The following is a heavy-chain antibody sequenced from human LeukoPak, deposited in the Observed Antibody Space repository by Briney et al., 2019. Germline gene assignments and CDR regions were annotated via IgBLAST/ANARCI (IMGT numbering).Heavy chain of an antibody. CDR2: ISAHNDNT. V-gene: IGHV1-18*01. J-gene: IGHJ4*02. CDR1: GYTFTSYG. D-gene: IGHD2-2*01. CDR3: ARVSTVEVPAGFGDY. Sequence: ASVKVSCKASGYTFTSYGISWVRQAPGQGLEWMGWISAHNDNTNYAQKLQGRVTMTTDTSTSTAYMELRSLRSDDTAVYYCARVSTVEVPAGFGDYWGQGTLVTVSS.